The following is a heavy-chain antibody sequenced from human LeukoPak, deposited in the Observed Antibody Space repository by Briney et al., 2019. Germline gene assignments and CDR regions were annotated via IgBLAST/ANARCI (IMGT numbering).Heavy chain of an antibody. CDR2: IIPILGIA. D-gene: IGHD2-2*01. J-gene: IGHJ4*02. Sequence: SVKVSCKASGGTFSSYAISWVRQAPGQGLEWMGRIIPILGIANYAQKFQGRVTITADKSTSTAYMELSSLRSEDTAVYYCARVGICSSTGCPPHGDYWGQGTLVTVSS. CDR3: ARVGICSSTGCPPHGDY. V-gene: IGHV1-69*04. CDR1: GGTFSSYA.